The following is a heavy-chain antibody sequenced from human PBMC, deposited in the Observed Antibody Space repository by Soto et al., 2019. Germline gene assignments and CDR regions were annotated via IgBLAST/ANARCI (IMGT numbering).Heavy chain of an antibody. J-gene: IGHJ4*02. CDR2: IYSGGST. D-gene: IGHD3-3*01. CDR3: GRTLWSLGYYFDC. V-gene: IGHV3-53*01. CDR1: GFTVRSNY. Sequence: GGSLRLSCAASGFTVRSNYMSWVRQAPGKGLEWVSVIYSGGSTYYADSVKGRFTISRDNSKNTLFLQMNSLRAEDTAVYSCGRTLWSLGYYFDCWGQGTLVTVSS.